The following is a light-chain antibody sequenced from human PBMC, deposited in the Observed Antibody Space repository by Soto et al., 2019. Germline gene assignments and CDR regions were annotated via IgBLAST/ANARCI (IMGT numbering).Light chain of an antibody. J-gene: IGKJ2*01. Sequence: DIQLTQSPSFLSASVGDRVTITCRASQAIANYLGWYHQRPGKAPTLLSRAASTLHIGVPSRFSGSGYGTDFTLTINNLQPEDSATYYCQQRNSYPPTFGQGTNLEIK. V-gene: IGKV1-9*01. CDR3: QQRNSYPPT. CDR1: QAIANY. CDR2: AAS.